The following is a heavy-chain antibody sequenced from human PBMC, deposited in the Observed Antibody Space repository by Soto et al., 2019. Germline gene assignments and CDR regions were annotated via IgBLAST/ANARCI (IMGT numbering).Heavy chain of an antibody. CDR2: INPNSGGT. V-gene: IGHV1-2*02. Sequence: TSVKVSCKASGYTFTGYYMHWVRQAPGQGLEWMGWINPNSGGTNYAQKFQGRVTMTRDTSISTAYMELSRLRSDDTAVYYCARDVGIGVEMATTWGQGTLVTVSS. J-gene: IGHJ5*02. CDR1: GYTFTGYY. D-gene: IGHD1-26*01. CDR3: ARDVGIGVEMATT.